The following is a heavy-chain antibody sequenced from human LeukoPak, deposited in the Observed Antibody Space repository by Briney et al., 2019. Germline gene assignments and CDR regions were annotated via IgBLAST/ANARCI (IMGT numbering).Heavy chain of an antibody. Sequence: GGSLRLSCVASGFTVSSNYMSWVRQAPGKGLEGVSVIYTGGSTYYADSVKGRFTISRDNSKNTLYLQMNSLRAEDTAVYYCARVRPHPIIDVWGKGTTVTVSS. CDR1: GFTVSSNY. D-gene: IGHD6-6*01. V-gene: IGHV3-53*01. CDR3: ARVRPHPIIDV. CDR2: IYTGGST. J-gene: IGHJ6*03.